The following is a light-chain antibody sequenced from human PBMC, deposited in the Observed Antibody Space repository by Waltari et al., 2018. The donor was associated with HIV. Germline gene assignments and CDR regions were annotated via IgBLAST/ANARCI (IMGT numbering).Light chain of an antibody. CDR1: QGISSC. Sequence: DIQLTLSPSSLAASVGDRVTGTCRVSQGISSCLIWYLQKPGKVPQLLIYSASNLQSEVPSLFSGSGSGTGFTLTISSLQPGDVATYYCQRSDNAPSFGGGT. V-gene: IGKV1-27*01. CDR3: QRSDNAPS. J-gene: IGKJ4*01. CDR2: SAS.